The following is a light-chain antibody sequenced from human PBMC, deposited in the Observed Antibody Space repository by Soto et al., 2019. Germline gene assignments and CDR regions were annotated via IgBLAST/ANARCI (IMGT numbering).Light chain of an antibody. CDR3: QQYYGAWT. Sequence: DFQMTQSPSTLSASVGDRVTITCRASQTINNWLARYQQQSGKAPKLLIYKASSLESGVPSRFSGSGSGTEFTLTISSLQPDDSATYYCQQYYGAWTFGQGTKVEVK. J-gene: IGKJ1*01. CDR2: KAS. V-gene: IGKV1-5*03. CDR1: QTINNW.